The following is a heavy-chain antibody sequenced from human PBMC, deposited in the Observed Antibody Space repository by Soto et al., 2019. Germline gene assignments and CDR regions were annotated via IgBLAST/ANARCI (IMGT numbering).Heavy chain of an antibody. CDR1: GFTFNTYG. Sequence: GGSLRLSCTASGFTFNTYGMSWVRQAPGKGLEWVSSISSSGRDISYADSMRGRFTISRDNAKNSLYLQMNSLRAEDTAVYYCARDLSTITIFGWEYGKDVWGQGTTVTVSS. CDR2: ISSSGRDI. D-gene: IGHD3-3*01. J-gene: IGHJ6*02. CDR3: ARDLSTITIFGWEYGKDV. V-gene: IGHV3-21*01.